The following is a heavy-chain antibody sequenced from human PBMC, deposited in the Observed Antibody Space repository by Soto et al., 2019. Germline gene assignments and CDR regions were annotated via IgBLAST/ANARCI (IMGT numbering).Heavy chain of an antibody. J-gene: IGHJ6*03. CDR2: MNPNSGNT. CDR3: ARQYYDFWSGYYYKSTYYYYMDV. Sequence: ASVKVSCKASGYIFTSYDINWVRQATGQGLEWMGWMNPNSGNTGYAQKFQGRVTMTRNTSISTAYMELSSLRSEGTAVYYCARQYYDFWSGYYYKSTYYYYMDVWGKGTTVTVSS. CDR1: GYIFTSYD. D-gene: IGHD3-3*01. V-gene: IGHV1-8*01.